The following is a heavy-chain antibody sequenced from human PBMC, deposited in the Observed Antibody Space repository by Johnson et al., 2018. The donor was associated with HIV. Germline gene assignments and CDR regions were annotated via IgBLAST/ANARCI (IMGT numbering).Heavy chain of an antibody. J-gene: IGHJ3*02. CDR1: GFTFSDYY. Sequence: QVLLVESGGGLVKPGGSLRLSCAASGFTFSDYYMSWIRQAPGKGLEWVSYISSSGSTIYYADSVKGRFTISRDNAKNSLYLQMNSLRAEDTAVYYCARDPYYYDSSGYYYGNDAFDIWGQGTMVTVSS. CDR2: ISSSGSTI. CDR3: ARDPYYYDSSGYYYGNDAFDI. V-gene: IGHV3-11*04. D-gene: IGHD3-22*01.